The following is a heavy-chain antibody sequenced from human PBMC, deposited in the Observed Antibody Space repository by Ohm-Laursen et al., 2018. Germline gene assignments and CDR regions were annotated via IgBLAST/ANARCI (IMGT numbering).Heavy chain of an antibody. CDR3: ARDGSARYYYYYGMDV. Sequence: SLRLSCAASGFTFSNYAIHWVRQAPGKGLEWVAVISYDGSSKYYADSVKGRFTISRDNSKNTLYLQMNSLRAEDTAVYYCARDGSARYYYYYGMDVWGQGTTVTVSS. CDR1: GFTFSNYA. CDR2: ISYDGSSK. J-gene: IGHJ6*02. D-gene: IGHD6-25*01. V-gene: IGHV3-30*03.